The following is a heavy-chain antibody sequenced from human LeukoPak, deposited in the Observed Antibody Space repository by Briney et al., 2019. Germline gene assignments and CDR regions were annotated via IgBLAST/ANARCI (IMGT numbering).Heavy chain of an antibody. CDR2: IYYSGST. CDR1: GGSISSYY. J-gene: IGHJ4*02. Sequence: SETLSLTCTVSGGSISSYYWSWVRQPPGKGLEWIGYIYYSGSTNYNPSLKSRVTISVDTSKNQFSLKLSSVTAADTAVYYCARGVRGSTAAGTFDYWGQGTLVTVSS. V-gene: IGHV4-59*01. D-gene: IGHD6-13*01. CDR3: ARGVRGSTAAGTFDY.